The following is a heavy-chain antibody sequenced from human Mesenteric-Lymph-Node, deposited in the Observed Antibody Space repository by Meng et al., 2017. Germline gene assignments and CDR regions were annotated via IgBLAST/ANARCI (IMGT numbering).Heavy chain of an antibody. CDR2: VKSKADGGTT. V-gene: IGHV3-15*01. CDR1: GFTFSSSW. J-gene: IGHJ4*02. CDR3: ARGSTLIVATFDY. Sequence: EVQLVASGGGVVQPGGSLRLSCAGSGFTFSSSWMHWVRQAPGKGLEWVGLVKSKADGGTTEYAAAVKGRFTISRDDSRSTLYLQMNSLRAEDTAVYYCARGSTLIVATFDYWGQGTLVTVSS. D-gene: IGHD5-12*01.